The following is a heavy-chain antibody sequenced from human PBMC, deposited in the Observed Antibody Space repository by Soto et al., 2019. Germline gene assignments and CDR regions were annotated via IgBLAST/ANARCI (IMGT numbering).Heavy chain of an antibody. D-gene: IGHD6-19*01. CDR1: GGSIRSYY. J-gene: IGHJ4*02. CDR2: IYYSGST. Sequence: PSETLSLTCAVSGGSIRSYYWSWIRQPPGKGLEWIGYIYYSGSTNYNPSLKSRVTISVDTSKNQFSLKLSSVTAADTAVYYCARHVRRSGWYVIDYWGQGTLVTGSS. CDR3: ARHVRRSGWYVIDY. V-gene: IGHV4-59*08.